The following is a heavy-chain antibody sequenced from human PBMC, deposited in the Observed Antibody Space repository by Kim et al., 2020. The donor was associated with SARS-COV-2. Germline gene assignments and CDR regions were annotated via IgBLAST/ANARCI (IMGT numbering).Heavy chain of an antibody. CDR1: GFTFSSYE. J-gene: IGHJ6*02. CDR3: ARDWYYGSGSYTNYYYYYGMDV. CDR2: ISSSGSTI. Sequence: GGSLRLSCAASGFTFSSYEMNWVRQAPGKGLEWVSYISSSGSTIYYADSVKGRFTISRDNAKNSLYLQMNSLRAEDTAVYYCARDWYYGSGSYTNYYYYYGMDVWGQGTTVTVSS. D-gene: IGHD3-10*01. V-gene: IGHV3-48*03.